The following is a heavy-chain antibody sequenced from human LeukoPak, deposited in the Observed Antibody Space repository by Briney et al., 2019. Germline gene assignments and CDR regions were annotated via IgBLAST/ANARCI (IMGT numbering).Heavy chain of an antibody. CDR3: ANARYDSSGYPAAFDY. CDR2: IRYDGSNK. J-gene: IGHJ4*02. CDR1: GFTFSSDG. V-gene: IGHV3-30*02. Sequence: PGGSLRLSCAASGFTFSSDGMHWVRQAPGKGLEWVAFIRYDGSNKYYADSVKGRFTISRDNSKNTLYLQMNSLRAEDTAVYYCANARYDSSGYPAAFDYWGQGTLVTVSS. D-gene: IGHD3-22*01.